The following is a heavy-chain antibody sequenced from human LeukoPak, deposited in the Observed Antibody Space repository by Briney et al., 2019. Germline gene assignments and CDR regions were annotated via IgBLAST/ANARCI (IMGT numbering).Heavy chain of an antibody. D-gene: IGHD3-22*01. CDR2: TIPIFGTA. CDR1: GGTFSSYA. V-gene: IGHV1-69*06. Sequence: SVKVSCKASGGTFSSYAISWVRQAPGRGLEWMGRTIPIFGTANYAQKFQGRVTITADKSTSTAYMELSSLRSEDTAVYYCARDSTMYYYDSSGYSDYWGQGTLATVSS. J-gene: IGHJ4*02. CDR3: ARDSTMYYYDSSGYSDY.